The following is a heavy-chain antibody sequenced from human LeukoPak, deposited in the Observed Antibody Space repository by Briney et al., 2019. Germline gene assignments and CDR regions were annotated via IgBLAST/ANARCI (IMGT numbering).Heavy chain of an antibody. D-gene: IGHD6-19*01. CDR3: AKQVEASVAGTGVAFNI. Sequence: PGGSLRLSCAASGFTFSSFAMSWVRQAPGKGLEWVSGITGGGATYYADSVKGRFTISRDNSRSTLYLQMNSLRVEDTAVYYCAKQVEASVAGTGVAFNIWGQGTMVTVSS. V-gene: IGHV3-23*01. CDR1: GFTFSSFA. J-gene: IGHJ3*02. CDR2: ITGGGAT.